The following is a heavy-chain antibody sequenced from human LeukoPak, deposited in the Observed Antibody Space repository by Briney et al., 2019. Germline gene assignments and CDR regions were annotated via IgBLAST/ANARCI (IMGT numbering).Heavy chain of an antibody. J-gene: IGHJ4*02. CDR2: ISAYNGNT. V-gene: IGHV1-18*01. CDR3: AREMPAMVYDY. D-gene: IGHD5-18*01. Sequence: GASVKVSCKASGYTFTSCGISWVRQAPGQGLEWMGWISAYNGNTNYAQKLQGRVTMTADTSTSTAYMELRSLRSEDTAVYYCAREMPAMVYDYWGQGTLVTVSS. CDR1: GYTFTSCG.